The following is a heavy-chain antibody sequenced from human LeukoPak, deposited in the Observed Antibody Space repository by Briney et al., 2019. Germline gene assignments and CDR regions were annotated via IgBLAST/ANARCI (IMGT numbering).Heavy chain of an antibody. CDR3: ARGFGYGAIRFDY. J-gene: IGHJ4*02. CDR1: GGSFSGYY. CDR2: INHSGST. Sequence: KTSETLSLTCAVYGGSFSGYYWSWIRQPPGKGLEWIGEINHSGSTNYNPSLKSRVTISVDTSKNQFSLKLSSVTAADTAVYYCARGFGYGAIRFDYWGRGTLVTVSS. D-gene: IGHD4/OR15-4a*01. V-gene: IGHV4-34*01.